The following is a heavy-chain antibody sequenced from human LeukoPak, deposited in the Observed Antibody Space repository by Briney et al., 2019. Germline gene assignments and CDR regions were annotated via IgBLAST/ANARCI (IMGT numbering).Heavy chain of an antibody. Sequence: PGGSLRLSCAASGFTFSSAWMSWVRQAPGKGLEWVGRIKSKTDGGTTDYAAPVKGRFTISRDDSKNTLYLQMNSPKTEDTAVYYCTTLRSLRIVDYWGQGTLVTVSS. CDR2: IKSKTDGGTT. J-gene: IGHJ4*02. D-gene: IGHD1-26*01. CDR1: GFTFSSAW. V-gene: IGHV3-15*01. CDR3: TTLRSLRIVDY.